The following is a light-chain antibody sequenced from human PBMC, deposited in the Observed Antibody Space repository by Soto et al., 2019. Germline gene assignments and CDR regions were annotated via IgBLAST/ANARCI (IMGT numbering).Light chain of an antibody. Sequence: EIVMTQSPATLSVSPGERATRSCRASQSVSSNLAWYQQKPGQAPRLLIYGASTRATGIPARFSGSGSGTEFTLTISRLEPEDFALYYCQQYGSSAPITLGQGTRLEIK. V-gene: IGKV3-15*01. CDR3: QQYGSSAPIT. CDR1: QSVSSN. CDR2: GAS. J-gene: IGKJ5*01.